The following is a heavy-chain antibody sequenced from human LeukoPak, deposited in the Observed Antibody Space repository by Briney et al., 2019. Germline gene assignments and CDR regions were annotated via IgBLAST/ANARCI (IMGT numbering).Heavy chain of an antibody. J-gene: IGHJ4*02. Sequence: SVKVSCKASGGTFSRYAISWVRQASGRGREWMGGNIPMFGIANYAQKFQGRVTITADESTSTAYMELSSLRSEDTAVYYCARDRPYTGGWRGFDYWGQGTLVTVSS. D-gene: IGHD6-19*01. CDR1: GGTFSRYA. CDR3: ARDRPYTGGWRGFDY. V-gene: IGHV1-69*13. CDR2: NIPMFGIA.